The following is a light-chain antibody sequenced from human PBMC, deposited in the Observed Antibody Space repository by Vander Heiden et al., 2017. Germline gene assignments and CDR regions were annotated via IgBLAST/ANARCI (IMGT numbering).Light chain of an antibody. J-gene: IGKJ1*01. CDR3: QQSYSTPWT. CDR1: QSISSY. CDR2: AAS. V-gene: IGKV1-39*01. Sequence: DIQMTQSLSSLFASVGDRVTITCRASQSISSYLNWYQQKPGKAPKLLIYAASSLQSGVPSRFSGSGSGTEFTLTISSLQPEDFATYYCQQSYSTPWTFGQGTKVEIK.